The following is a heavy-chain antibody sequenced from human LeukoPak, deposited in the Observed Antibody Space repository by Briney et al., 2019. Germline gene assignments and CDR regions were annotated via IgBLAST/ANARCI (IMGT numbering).Heavy chain of an antibody. D-gene: IGHD3-22*01. CDR3: ARDNGNYDSSGYYGGPVY. V-gene: IGHV4-59*01. CDR2: IYYSGST. J-gene: IGHJ4*02. CDR1: GGSISSYY. Sequence: SETLSLTCTVSGGSISSYYWSWIRQPPGKGLEWIGYIYYSGSTNYNPSLKSRVTISVDTSKNQFSLKLSSVTAADTAVYYCARDNGNYDSSGYYGGPVYWGQGTLVTVSS.